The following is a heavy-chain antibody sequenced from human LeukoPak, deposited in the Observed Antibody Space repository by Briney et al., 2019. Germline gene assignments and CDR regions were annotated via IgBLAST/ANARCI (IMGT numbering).Heavy chain of an antibody. D-gene: IGHD3/OR15-3a*01. CDR1: GGSFSGYY. Sequence: NTSETLSLTCAVYGGSFSGYYWSWIRQPPGKGLEWVGEINHKGSTNTNPPVKSRDTKSVNTPNNQFAVKLSSVTAPDRAVYYCARGDWLRLCEYWGQGALVTVSS. CDR3: ARGDWLRLCEY. J-gene: IGHJ4*02. CDR2: INHKGST. V-gene: IGHV4-34*04.